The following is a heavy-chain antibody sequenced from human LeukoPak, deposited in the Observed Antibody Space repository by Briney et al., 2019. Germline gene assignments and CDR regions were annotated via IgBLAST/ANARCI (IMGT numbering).Heavy chain of an antibody. J-gene: IGHJ4*02. CDR3: AKFAGSSGSEGDDY. Sequence: SGGSLRLSCAASGFTFSSYEMNWVRQAPGKGLEWVSYISSSGSTIYYADSVKGRFTISRDNSKNTLYLRMNSLRAEDTAVYYCAKFAGSSGSEGDDYWGQGTLVTVSS. V-gene: IGHV3-48*03. D-gene: IGHD3-22*01. CDR1: GFTFSSYE. CDR2: ISSSGSTI.